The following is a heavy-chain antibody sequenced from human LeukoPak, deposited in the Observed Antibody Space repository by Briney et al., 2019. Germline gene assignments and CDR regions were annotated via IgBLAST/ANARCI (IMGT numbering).Heavy chain of an antibody. CDR2: IYHSGST. J-gene: IGHJ4*02. CDR1: GYSLSSGYY. D-gene: IGHD6-19*01. Sequence: SETLSLTCTVSGYSLSSGYYWGWIRQPPGKGLEWIGSIYHSGSTYYNPSLKSRVTISVDTSKNQFSLKLSSVTAAVTAVYYCARGSIAVAGTGDNWGQGTLVTVSS. V-gene: IGHV4-38-2*02. CDR3: ARGSIAVAGTGDN.